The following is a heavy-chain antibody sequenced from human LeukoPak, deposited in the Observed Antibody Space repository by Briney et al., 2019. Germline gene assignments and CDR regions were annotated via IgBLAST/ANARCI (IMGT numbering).Heavy chain of an antibody. D-gene: IGHD6-6*01. V-gene: IGHV1-69*05. J-gene: IGHJ4*02. CDR3: ASLGGSYSSSSRPFDY. CDR1: GGTFSSYA. Sequence: GSSVKVSCKASGGTFSSYAISWVRQAPGQGLEWMGGIIPIFGTANYAQKFQGRVTMTRDTSTSTVYMELSSLRSEDTAVYYCASLGGSYSSSSRPFDYWGQGTLVTVSS. CDR2: IIPIFGTA.